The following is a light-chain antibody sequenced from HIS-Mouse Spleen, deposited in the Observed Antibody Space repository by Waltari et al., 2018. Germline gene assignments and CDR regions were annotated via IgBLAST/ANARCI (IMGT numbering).Light chain of an antibody. Sequence: QSALTQPASVSGSPGQSITISCTGTSSYVGSYKLVSWYQQHPGKAPKLMIYEGSKRPSGVSNRFSGSKSGNTASLTISGLQAEDEADYYCCSYAGSSTVVFGGGTKLTVL. CDR1: SSYVGSYKL. V-gene: IGLV2-23*01. J-gene: IGLJ2*01. CDR3: CSYAGSSTVV. CDR2: EGS.